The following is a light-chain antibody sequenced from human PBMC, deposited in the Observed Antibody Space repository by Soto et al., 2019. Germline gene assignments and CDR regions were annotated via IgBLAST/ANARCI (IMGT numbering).Light chain of an antibody. J-gene: IGKJ4*01. CDR1: QGISSY. Sequence: IQMTQSPPLLSASTGYRLTPTRGMSQGISSYLAWYQQKTGKAPELLIYAASTLQSGVPSRCSGSGSGTDFTLTISCLQSEDFATYYCQKYYSFPLNFGGGNKGDIK. V-gene: IGKV1D-8*01. CDR3: QKYYSFPLN. CDR2: AAS.